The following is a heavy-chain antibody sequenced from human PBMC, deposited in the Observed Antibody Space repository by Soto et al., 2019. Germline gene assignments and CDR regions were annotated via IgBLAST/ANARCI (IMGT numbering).Heavy chain of an antibody. CDR3: ARGSGDSYPGSRVFDF. D-gene: IGHD3-10*01. V-gene: IGHV3-23*01. Sequence: GGSLRLSCIASGATFRSRAMGWVRQAPGEGLEWVSVITDTGGDRKYADSVRGRFTISRDNSKNTLYLQMSGLRVEDSAVYYCARGSGDSYPGSRVFDFWGRGTLVTVSS. J-gene: IGHJ4*02. CDR2: ITDTGGDR. CDR1: GATFRSRA.